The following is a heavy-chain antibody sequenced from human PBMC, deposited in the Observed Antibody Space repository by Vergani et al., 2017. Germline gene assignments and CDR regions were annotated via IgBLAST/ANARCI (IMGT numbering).Heavy chain of an antibody. V-gene: IGHV4-34*01. CDR3: ARVNTETNGHLYYYYYMDV. CDR2: IDHTGRP. Sequence: QVQLQQWGGGLLKPSETLSLTCVVNGESFTSYHWTWIRQSPGEGLEWVGDIDHTGRPDYNPSLKSRLTMSVVKSRNQFSLTLNSVTATDTAIYFCARVNTETNGHLYYYYYMDVWGQGTAVTVS. CDR1: GESFTSYH. J-gene: IGHJ6*03. D-gene: IGHD4-11*01.